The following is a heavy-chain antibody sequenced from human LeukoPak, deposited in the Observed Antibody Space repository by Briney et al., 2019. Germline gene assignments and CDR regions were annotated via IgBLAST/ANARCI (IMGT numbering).Heavy chain of an antibody. D-gene: IGHD1-7*01. Sequence: RGSLRLSCAVSGFTFSSYEMNWVRQAPGKGLEWVSYISSSGFNIYYADSVKGRFTISRDNAKNSLYLQMNSLRAEDTAVYYCAKSPDTWNYGFLEYWGQGTLVTVSS. V-gene: IGHV3-48*03. J-gene: IGHJ4*02. CDR3: AKSPDTWNYGFLEY. CDR1: GFTFSSYE. CDR2: ISSSGFNI.